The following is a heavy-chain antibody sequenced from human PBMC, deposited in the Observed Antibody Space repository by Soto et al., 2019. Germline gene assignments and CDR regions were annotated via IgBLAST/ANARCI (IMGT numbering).Heavy chain of an antibody. CDR2: INPNSGGT. J-gene: IGHJ4*02. CDR3: AREDGRPYYDFWSGYYPDPTFSD. D-gene: IGHD3-3*01. Sequence: ASVKVSCKASGYTFTGYYMHWVRQAPGQGLEWMGWINPNSGGTNYAQKFQGWVTMTRDTSISTAYMELSRLRSDDTAVYYCAREDGRPYYDFWSGYYPDPTFSDSGQGTLVTVSS. V-gene: IGHV1-2*04. CDR1: GYTFTGYY.